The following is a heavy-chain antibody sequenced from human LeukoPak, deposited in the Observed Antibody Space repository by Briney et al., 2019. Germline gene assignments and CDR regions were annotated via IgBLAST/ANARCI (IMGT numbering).Heavy chain of an antibody. CDR3: TKYSSDGRTYSEPDF. Sequence: GGSLRLSCAGSGFTFSSHSMNWVRQAPGKGLEWLSHISADSSIIHYAASVRGRITISRDNAGNSLFLQMRSLRAEDTAVYYCTKYSSDGRTYSEPDFWGQGTLVIVST. D-gene: IGHD3-10*01. V-gene: IGHV3-48*04. J-gene: IGHJ4*02. CDR2: ISADSSII. CDR1: GFTFSSHS.